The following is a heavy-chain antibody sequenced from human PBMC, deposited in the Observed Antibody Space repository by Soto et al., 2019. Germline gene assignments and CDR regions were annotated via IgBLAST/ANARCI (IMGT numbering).Heavy chain of an antibody. CDR3: AKDFFQFLAGDDNDYYWFDP. Sequence: GGSLRLSCAASGFTFSSYSMNCVRQAPGEGLEWVSYISSSSSTIYYADSVKGRFTISRDNANNSLYLQMNSLRADDTAVYYNAKDFFQFLAGDDNDYYWFDPWGKGTLATVT. CDR2: ISSSSSTI. CDR1: GFTFSSYS. D-gene: IGHD7-27*01. V-gene: IGHV3-48*01. J-gene: IGHJ5*02.